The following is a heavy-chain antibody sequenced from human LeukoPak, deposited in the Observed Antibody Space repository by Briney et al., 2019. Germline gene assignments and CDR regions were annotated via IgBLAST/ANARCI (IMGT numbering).Heavy chain of an antibody. CDR1: RFIFSSYS. J-gene: IGHJ4*02. V-gene: IGHV3-30*03. CDR2: IGYDGSQR. D-gene: IGHD6-13*01. CDR3: ARRKQQLIDY. Sequence: GGSLRLSCAASRFIFSSYSMHWVRRAPGKGLEWVAVIGYDGSQRYYADSVKGRLTVSRDNSKNTLYLQINSLRFEDTGIYYCARRKQQLIDYWGQGTLVTVSS.